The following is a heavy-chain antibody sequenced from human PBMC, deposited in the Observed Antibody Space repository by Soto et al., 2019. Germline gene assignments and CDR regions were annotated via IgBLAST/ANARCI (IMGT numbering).Heavy chain of an antibody. V-gene: IGHV1-2*04. D-gene: IGHD1-26*01. CDR2: INPNSGGT. CDR1: GYTFPGYY. J-gene: IGHJ6*02. CDR3: ARGWDYYYYYGMDV. Sequence: ASVKVSCKASGYTFPGYYMHWVRQAPGQGLEWMGWINPNSGGTNYAQKFQGWVTMTRDTSISTAYMELSRLRSDDTAVYYCARGWDYYYYYGMDVWGQGTTVTVS.